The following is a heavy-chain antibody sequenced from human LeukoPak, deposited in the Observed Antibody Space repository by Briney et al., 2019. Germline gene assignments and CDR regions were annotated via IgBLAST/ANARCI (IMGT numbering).Heavy chain of an antibody. V-gene: IGHV1-8*01. CDR2: MNPNSGNT. D-gene: IGHD3-10*01. Sequence: ASVKVSCKASGYTFTSYDINWVRQATGQGLEWMGWMNPNSGNTGYAQKFQGRVTMTRNNSISTAYMELSSLRSEDTAVYYCARGFGELFPHWFYPWGQGSLVTVSS. CDR3: ARGFGELFPHWFYP. J-gene: IGHJ5*02. CDR1: GYTFTSYD.